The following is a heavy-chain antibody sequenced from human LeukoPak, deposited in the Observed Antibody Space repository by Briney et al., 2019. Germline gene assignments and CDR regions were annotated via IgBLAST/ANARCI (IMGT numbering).Heavy chain of an antibody. CDR2: ISAYNGNT. CDR3: AKESCSGGSCYDSFLDY. J-gene: IGHJ4*02. D-gene: IGHD2-15*01. Sequence: ASVKVSCKASGYTFTSYGISWVRQAPGQGLEWMGWISAYNGNTNYAQKLQGRVTMTTDTSTSTAYMELRGLRSDDTAVYYCAKESCSGGSCYDSFLDYWGQGTLVTVSS. CDR1: GYTFTSYG. V-gene: IGHV1-18*01.